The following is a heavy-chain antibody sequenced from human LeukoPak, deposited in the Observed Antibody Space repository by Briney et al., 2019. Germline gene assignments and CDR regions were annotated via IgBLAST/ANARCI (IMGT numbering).Heavy chain of an antibody. CDR3: GRVSVAGTGPDY. CDR2: YSYNAHS. J-gene: IGHJ4*02. CDR1: GGAVSSSNYY. V-gene: IGHV4-61*01. D-gene: IGHD6-13*01. Sequence: PSETLSLTCTVSGGAVSSSNYYWSWIRQSPGKGLEWVGFYSYNAHSDYNPSLKSRVTISIDTSRNQFSLRLTSVTAADTAIYYCGRVSVAGTGPDYWGQGTLATVSS.